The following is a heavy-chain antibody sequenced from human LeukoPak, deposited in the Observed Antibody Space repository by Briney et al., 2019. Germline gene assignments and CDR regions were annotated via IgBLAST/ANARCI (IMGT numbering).Heavy chain of an antibody. V-gene: IGHV3-43*01. CDR2: ISWDGTT. J-gene: IGHJ4*02. Sequence: GGSLRLSCAASGFTFEDYTMHWVRQAPGKTLEWVSLISWDGTTYYTDSVNGRFTISRDNSKESLYLQMDTLRSEDTAFYYCVKDLSYETSGSFFDHWGQGTLVTVS. CDR3: VKDLSYETSGSFFDH. CDR1: GFTFEDYT. D-gene: IGHD3-22*01.